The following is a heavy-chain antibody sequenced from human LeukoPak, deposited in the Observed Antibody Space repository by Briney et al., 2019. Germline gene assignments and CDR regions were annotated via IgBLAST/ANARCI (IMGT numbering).Heavy chain of an antibody. Sequence: SVKVSCKASGGTFSSYAISWVRQAHAPGLEWMARIIPIFGIANYAQKLQGRVTITAYKSTSTAYMELSSLTSEDTAVYYCARAGQYCGGDCFYFDYWGQGTLVTVSS. J-gene: IGHJ4*01. D-gene: IGHD2-21*02. CDR2: IIPIFGIA. CDR1: GGTFSSYA. V-gene: IGHV1-69*04. CDR3: ARAGQYCGGDCFYFDY.